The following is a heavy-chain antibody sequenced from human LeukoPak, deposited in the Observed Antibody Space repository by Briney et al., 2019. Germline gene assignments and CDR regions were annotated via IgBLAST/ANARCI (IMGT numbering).Heavy chain of an antibody. CDR2: TYYRSKWYN. D-gene: IGHD3-10*01. V-gene: IGHV6-1*01. CDR3: AKENTGFRA. Sequence: SQTLSLTCAISGDSVSSNSSAWNWIRQSPSSGLEWLGRTYYRSKWYNDYAISVKSRITINPDTAKNQLSLQLNSVTPEDTAVYYCAKENTGFRAWGQGTLVTVSS. CDR1: GDSVSSNSSA. J-gene: IGHJ5*02.